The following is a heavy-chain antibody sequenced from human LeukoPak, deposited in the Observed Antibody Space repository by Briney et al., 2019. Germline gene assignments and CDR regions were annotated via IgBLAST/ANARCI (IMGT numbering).Heavy chain of an antibody. D-gene: IGHD1-26*01. J-gene: IGHJ4*02. CDR2: IYISGST. CDR3: ARAAHSGSLAPFDY. Sequence: PSQTLSLTCTVSGGSITIGTYYWTWIRQPAGKGLEWIGRIYISGSTNYNPSLKSRVTMSVDTSKNQFSLKLSSVTAADTAVYYCARAAHSGSLAPFDYWGQGTLVTVSS. V-gene: IGHV4-61*02. CDR1: GGSITIGTYY.